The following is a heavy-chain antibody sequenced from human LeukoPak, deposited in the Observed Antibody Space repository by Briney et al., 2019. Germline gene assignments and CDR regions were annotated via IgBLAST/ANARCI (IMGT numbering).Heavy chain of an antibody. CDR1: GXSISSGGYY. CDR2: IFYSGNT. CDR3: ASRVVVVAAPFDY. V-gene: IGHV4-31*03. J-gene: IGHJ4*02. Sequence: SETLSLTCTVSGXSISSGGYYWSWIRQHPGKGLEWIGYIFYSGNTYYNPSLQSRVTISVDTSKNQFSLRLSSVTAADTAVYYCASRVVVVAAPFDYWGQGTLVTVSS. D-gene: IGHD2-15*01.